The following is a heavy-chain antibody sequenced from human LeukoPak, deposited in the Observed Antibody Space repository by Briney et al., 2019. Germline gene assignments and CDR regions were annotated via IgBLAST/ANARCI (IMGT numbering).Heavy chain of an antibody. CDR3: ARETDGAFDI. J-gene: IGHJ3*02. Sequence: GGSLRLSCAASGFTVSSNYMSWIRQAPGKGLEGVSYISSSGSTIYYADSVEGRFTISRDNAKNSLYLQMNSLRAEDTAVYYCARETDGAFDIWGQGTMVTVSS. CDR1: GFTVSSNY. CDR2: ISSSGSTI. D-gene: IGHD5-24*01. V-gene: IGHV3-11*04.